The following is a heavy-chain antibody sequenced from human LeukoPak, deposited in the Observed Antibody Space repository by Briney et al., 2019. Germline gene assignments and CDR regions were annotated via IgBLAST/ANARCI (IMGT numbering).Heavy chain of an antibody. D-gene: IGHD6-19*01. CDR3: AREVSSRGWYWFDP. CDR2: IYYSGST. CDR1: GGSISSYY. Sequence: PSETLSLTCTVSGGSISSYYWSWLRQPPGKGLEGIGYIYYSGSTNYNPSLKSRVTISVDTSKNQFSLKLSSVTAADTAVYYCAREVSSRGWYWFDPWGQGTLVTVSS. J-gene: IGHJ5*02. V-gene: IGHV4-59*01.